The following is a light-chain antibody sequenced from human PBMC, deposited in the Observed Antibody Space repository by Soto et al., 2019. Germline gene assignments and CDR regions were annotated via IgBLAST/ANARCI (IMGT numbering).Light chain of an antibody. CDR3: KQYDLWPIT. CDR1: QSVSSN. CDR2: SAS. Sequence: EIVMTQSPATLSVSPGERATLSCRASQSVSSNLAWHRQKPGQAPRLLIYSASTRATGTPARLSGSGSGTKITLTIGSLMSEDIAVYYCKQYDLWPITFGQGTRLEIK. J-gene: IGKJ5*01. V-gene: IGKV3-15*01.